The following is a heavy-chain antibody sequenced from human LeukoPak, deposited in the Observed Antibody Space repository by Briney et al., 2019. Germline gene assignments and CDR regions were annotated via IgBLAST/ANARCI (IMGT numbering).Heavy chain of an antibody. CDR1: GFTFSSYG. CDR3: ARDPTAMDAHYFDY. D-gene: IGHD5-18*01. Sequence: PGRSLRLSCAASGFTFSSYGMHWVRQAPGKGLEWVAVIWYDGSNKYYADSVKGRFTISRDNSKNTLYLQMNSLRAEDTAVYYCARDPTAMDAHYFDYWGQGTLVTVSS. J-gene: IGHJ4*02. V-gene: IGHV3-30*19. CDR2: IWYDGSNK.